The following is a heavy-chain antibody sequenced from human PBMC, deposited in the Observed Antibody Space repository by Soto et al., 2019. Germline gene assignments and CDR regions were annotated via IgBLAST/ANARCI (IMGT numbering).Heavy chain of an antibody. J-gene: IGHJ4*02. CDR2: ISGSGGST. Sequence: PGGSLRLSGAASGFAFSSYAMSWCRRAPGKGLEWVSAISGSGGSTYYADSVKGRFTISRDNSKNTLYLQMNSLRAEDTAVYYCAKGGCGYSYGSDCAIDYWGQGTLVTVSS. CDR3: AKGGCGYSYGSDCAIDY. D-gene: IGHD5-18*01. CDR1: GFAFSSYA. V-gene: IGHV3-23*01.